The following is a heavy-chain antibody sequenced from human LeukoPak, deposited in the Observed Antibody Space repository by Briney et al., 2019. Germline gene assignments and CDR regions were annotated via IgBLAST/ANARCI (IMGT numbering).Heavy chain of an antibody. CDR2: ISSSSSYI. J-gene: IGHJ4*02. CDR3: ARVAVGATGPLLDY. V-gene: IGHV3-21*01. D-gene: IGHD1-26*01. Sequence: PGGSLRLSCAASGFTFSSYSMNWVRQAPGKGLEWVSSISSSSSYIYYADSVKGRFTISRDNAKNSLYLQMNSLRAEDTAVYYCARVAVGATGPLLDYWGQGTLVTVSS. CDR1: GFTFSSYS.